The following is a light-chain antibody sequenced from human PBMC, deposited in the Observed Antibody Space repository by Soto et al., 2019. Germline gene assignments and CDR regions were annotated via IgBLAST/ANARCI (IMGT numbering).Light chain of an antibody. CDR1: RTDVGGYNF. Sequence: QSALTQPASVAGSPGQSITMSCTGTRTDVGGYNFVSWYQQHPGKAPKLIIYEVSNRPSGVSNRFSGSKSDNTASLTISGIQAEDEADYYCGPYVSSKTDVFAKGTKVTVL. J-gene: IGLJ1*01. CDR2: EVS. CDR3: GPYVSSKTDV. V-gene: IGLV2-14*01.